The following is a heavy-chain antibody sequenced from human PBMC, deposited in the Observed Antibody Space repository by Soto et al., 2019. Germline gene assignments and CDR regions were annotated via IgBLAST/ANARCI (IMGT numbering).Heavy chain of an antibody. CDR2: IYYSGST. D-gene: IGHD2-2*02. Sequence: SETLSLTCTVSGGSISSGSYYWGWIRQPPGKGLEWIGSIYYSGSTYYNPSLKSRVTISVDTSKNQFSLKLSSVTAADTAVYYCARRCTLGYCRSTSCYTGVSWFDPWGQGTLVTVSS. V-gene: IGHV4-39*01. CDR1: GGSISSGSYY. CDR3: ARRCTLGYCRSTSCYTGVSWFDP. J-gene: IGHJ5*02.